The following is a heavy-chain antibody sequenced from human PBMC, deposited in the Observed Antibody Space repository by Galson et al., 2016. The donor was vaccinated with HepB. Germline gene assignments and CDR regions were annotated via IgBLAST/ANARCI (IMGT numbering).Heavy chain of an antibody. CDR1: GFTFGDYA. CDR3: TRYATGYYYDSSGYYAQVNYFDY. Sequence: SLRLSCAASGFTFGDYALSWFRQAPGKGLEWVGFIRSKTYGVTSEYAASVKGRFTISRDDSKSIAYLQMNSLRTEDTAMYYCTRYATGYYYDSSGYYAQVNYFDYWGQGTLVTVSS. D-gene: IGHD3-22*01. CDR2: IRSKTYGVTS. J-gene: IGHJ4*02. V-gene: IGHV3-49*03.